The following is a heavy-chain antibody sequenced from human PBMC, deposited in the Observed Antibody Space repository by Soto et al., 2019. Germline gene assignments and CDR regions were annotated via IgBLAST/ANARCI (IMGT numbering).Heavy chain of an antibody. CDR3: AKIWLAAAGTGNWFDP. CDR1: GFTFSSYA. V-gene: IGHV3-23*01. D-gene: IGHD6-13*01. CDR2: ISGSGGST. Sequence: EVQLLESGGGLVQPGGSLRLSCAASGFTFSSYAMSWVRQAPGKGLEWVSAISGSGGSTYYADSVKGRFTISRDNSKNTLDLQMNSLRAEDTAVYYCAKIWLAAAGTGNWFDPWGQGTLVTVSS. J-gene: IGHJ5*02.